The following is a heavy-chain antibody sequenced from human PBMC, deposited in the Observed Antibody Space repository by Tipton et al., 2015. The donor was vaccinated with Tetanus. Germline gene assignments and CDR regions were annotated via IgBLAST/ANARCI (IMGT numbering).Heavy chain of an antibody. Sequence: SLRLSCAASGFTFSTFGVHWVRQAPGKGLEWVAVISNDGSNKYYADSVKGRLTISRDNSKNTVYLQMNSLRDEDTAVYYCAKDPASRGWFDPWGQGTLVSVSS. J-gene: IGHJ5*02. CDR3: AKDPASRGWFDP. V-gene: IGHV3-30*18. CDR2: ISNDGSNK. CDR1: GFTFSTFG.